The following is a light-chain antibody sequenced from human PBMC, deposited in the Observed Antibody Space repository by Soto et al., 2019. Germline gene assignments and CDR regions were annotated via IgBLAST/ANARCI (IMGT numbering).Light chain of an antibody. Sequence: DIQMTQSPSTLSASVLDIVTITFRASQSISSWLAWYQQKPGKAPKLLIYKASSLESGVPSRFSGSGSGTDFTLTISRLEPEDFALYFCQKYGRSSINFGQGTRLEIK. CDR2: KAS. CDR3: QKYGRSSIN. CDR1: QSISSW. V-gene: IGKV1-5*03. J-gene: IGKJ5*01.